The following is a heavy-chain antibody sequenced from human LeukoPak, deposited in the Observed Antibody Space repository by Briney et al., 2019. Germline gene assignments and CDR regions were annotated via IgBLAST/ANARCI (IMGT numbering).Heavy chain of an antibody. CDR3: AKDVYYGSGSSSGQDY. J-gene: IGHJ4*02. Sequence: PGGSLRLSCAASGLTINTNYMNWVRQAPGRGLEWLSVIYPGGVTKYAESVKGRFTVSRDNSKNTLYLQMNSLRAEDTAVYYCAKDVYYGSGSSSGQDYWGQGTLVTVSS. CDR1: GLTINTNY. V-gene: IGHV3-53*05. CDR2: IYPGGVT. D-gene: IGHD3-10*01.